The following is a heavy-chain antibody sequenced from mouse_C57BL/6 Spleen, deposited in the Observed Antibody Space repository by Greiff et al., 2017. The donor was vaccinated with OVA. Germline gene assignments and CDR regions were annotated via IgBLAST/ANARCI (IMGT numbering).Heavy chain of an antibody. Sequence: EVQLQQSGPGLVKPSQSLSLTCSVTGYSITSGYYWNWIRQFPGNKLEWMGYISYDGSNNYNPSLKNRISITRDTSKNQFFLKLNSVTTEDTATYDCARALGGVLDYWGQGTTLTVSS. CDR3: ARALGGVLDY. J-gene: IGHJ2*01. D-gene: IGHD4-1*01. V-gene: IGHV3-6*01. CDR2: ISYDGSN. CDR1: GYSITSGYY.